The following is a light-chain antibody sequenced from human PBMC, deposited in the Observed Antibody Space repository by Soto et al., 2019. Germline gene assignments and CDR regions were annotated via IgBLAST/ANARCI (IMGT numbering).Light chain of an antibody. CDR1: QSVSSS. CDR2: GAS. CDR3: QQYDSSPRT. V-gene: IGKV3-15*01. J-gene: IGKJ1*01. Sequence: EMVMTQSPDTLSVSPGERATLSWRASQSVSSSLAWYQQKPGQAPRLLIYGASTRATGIPARFSGSGSGTDFTLTINRLEPEDFAVYYCQQYDSSPRTFGQGTKVDI.